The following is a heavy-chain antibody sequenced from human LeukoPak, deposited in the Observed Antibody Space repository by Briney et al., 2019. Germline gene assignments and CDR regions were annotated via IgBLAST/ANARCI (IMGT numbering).Heavy chain of an antibody. D-gene: IGHD3-22*01. CDR3: ARDWGGDSSGYYFDY. CDR2: MNPSSGST. CDR1: GYTFTSYD. J-gene: IGHJ4*02. Sequence: GASVKVSCKASGYTFTSYDINWVRQATGQGLEWMGWMNPSSGSTGYAQKFQGRVTITRNTSISTAYMELSTLRSEDTAVYYCARDWGGDSSGYYFDYWGQGTLVTVSS. V-gene: IGHV1-8*03.